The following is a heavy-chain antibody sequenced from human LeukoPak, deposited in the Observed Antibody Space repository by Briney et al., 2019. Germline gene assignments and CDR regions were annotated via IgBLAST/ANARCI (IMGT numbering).Heavy chain of an antibody. CDR2: IYNSGST. V-gene: IGHV4-4*08. CDR1: GGSSSNYY. CDR3: ASLASRGSRYIDY. D-gene: IGHD6-19*01. J-gene: IGHJ4*02. Sequence: KPSGTLSLTCTVSGGSSSNYYWSWIRRPPGKRLEWIGYIYNSGSTKYNPSLKSRVTISVDTSKNQFSLKLSSVTVADAAVYYCASLASRGSRYIDYWGQGTLVTVSS.